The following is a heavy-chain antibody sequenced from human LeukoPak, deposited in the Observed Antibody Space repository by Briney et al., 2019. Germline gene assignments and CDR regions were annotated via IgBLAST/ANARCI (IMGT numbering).Heavy chain of an antibody. CDR2: IYPGDSDT. V-gene: IGHV5-51*01. D-gene: IGHD4-17*01. CDR3: AKRIDYGDYFDY. Sequence: GESLKISCKGSGYSFTTYCIGWVRQMPGKGLEWMGIIYPGDSDTRYSPSFQGQVTISADKSVTTAYLQWSSLKASDTAMYYCAKRIDYGDYFDYWGQGTLVTVSS. CDR1: GYSFTTYC. J-gene: IGHJ4*02.